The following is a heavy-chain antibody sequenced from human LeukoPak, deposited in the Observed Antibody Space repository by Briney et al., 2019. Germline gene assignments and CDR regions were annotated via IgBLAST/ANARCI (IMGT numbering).Heavy chain of an antibody. V-gene: IGHV3-53*01. J-gene: IGHJ3*02. D-gene: IGHD1-26*01. Sequence: GGSLRLSCAASGFNVSSNYLSWVRQAPGKGLEWVSLIYSGGSTYYADSVKGRFTISRDNSKNTLYLQMNSLRAEDTAVYYCAKLVGATIPDAFDIWGQGTMVTVSS. CDR1: GFNVSSNY. CDR2: IYSGGST. CDR3: AKLVGATIPDAFDI.